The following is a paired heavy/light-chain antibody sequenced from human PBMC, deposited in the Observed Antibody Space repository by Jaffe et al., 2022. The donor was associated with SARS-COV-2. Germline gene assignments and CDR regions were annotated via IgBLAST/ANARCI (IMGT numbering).Light chain of an antibody. CDR3: QQSYSTPYT. CDR1: QSISTY. CDR2: AAS. Sequence: DIQMTQSPSSLSASVGDRVTITCRASQSISTYLNWYQQKPGKAPNLLIYAASSLQSGVPSRFSGSGSGTDFTLTISSLQPEDFATYYCQQSYSTPYTFGQGTKLEIK. V-gene: IGKV1-39*01. J-gene: IGKJ2*01.
Heavy chain of an antibody. CDR1: GGSFSSGAYY. CDR3: ARSASGYSYGFDS. D-gene: IGHD5-18*01. J-gene: IGHJ4*02. V-gene: IGHV4-31*03. Sequence: QVHLQESGPGLVQPSQTLSLTCTVSGGSFSSGAYYWSWIRHHPGRGLEWIGYIYYSGGTSYNPSLKSRLTISIDTSKSQFSLNLSSVTAADTAVYYCARSASGYSYGFDSWGQGTLVTVSS. CDR2: IYYSGGT.